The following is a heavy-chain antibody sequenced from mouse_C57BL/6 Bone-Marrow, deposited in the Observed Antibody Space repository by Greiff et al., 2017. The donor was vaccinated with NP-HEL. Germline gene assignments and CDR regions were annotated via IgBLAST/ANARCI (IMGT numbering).Heavy chain of an antibody. CDR1: GFTFSDYG. D-gene: IGHD2-3*01. CDR2: ISSGSSTI. Sequence: EVMLVESGGGLVKPGGSLKLSCAASGFTFSDYGMHWVRQAPEKGLEWVAYISSGSSTIYYADTVKGRFTISRDNAKNTLFLQMTTLRSEHTAMYYCASYDGSWFAYWGQGTLVTVSA. J-gene: IGHJ3*01. V-gene: IGHV5-17*01. CDR3: ASYDGSWFAY.